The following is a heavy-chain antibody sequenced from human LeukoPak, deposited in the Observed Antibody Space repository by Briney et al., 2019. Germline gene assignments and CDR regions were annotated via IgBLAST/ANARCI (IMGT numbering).Heavy chain of an antibody. Sequence: PSETLSLTCTVSGGSISTYYWTWIRQPPGKGLEWIGYIYYSGSTNYNPALKSRDTISLDTSKNQFSLKLNSVTAADTAVYYCARRATGRGTYYFDYWGQGTLVTVSS. V-gene: IGHV4-59*08. CDR3: ARRATGRGTYYFDY. J-gene: IGHJ4*02. D-gene: IGHD3-16*01. CDR1: GGSISTYY. CDR2: IYYSGST.